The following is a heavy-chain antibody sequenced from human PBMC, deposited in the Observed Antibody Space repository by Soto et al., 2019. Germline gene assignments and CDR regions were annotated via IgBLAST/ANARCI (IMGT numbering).Heavy chain of an antibody. CDR3: ARVPGRRSDPYDY. CDR2: IIPILGIA. J-gene: IGHJ4*02. Sequence: SVKVSCKASGGTFSSYTISWVRQAPGQGLEWMGRIIPILGIANYAQKFQGRVTITADKSTSTAYMELSSLRSEDTAVYYCARVPGRRSDPYDYWGQGTLVTVS. CDR1: GGTFSSYT. V-gene: IGHV1-69*02. D-gene: IGHD2-15*01.